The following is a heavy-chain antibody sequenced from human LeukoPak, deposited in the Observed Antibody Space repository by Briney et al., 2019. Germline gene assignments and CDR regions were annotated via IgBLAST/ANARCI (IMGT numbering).Heavy chain of an antibody. J-gene: IGHJ4*02. CDR1: GYSISSGYY. D-gene: IGHD4-11*01. CDR2: IYHSGST. V-gene: IGHV4-38-2*02. CDR3: ARHRDYSIDYFDY. Sequence: SETLSLTCTVSGYSISSGYYWGWIRQPPGKGLEWIGSIYHSGSTYYNPSLKSRVTISVDTSKNQFSLKVNSVTAADTAVYYCARHRDYSIDYFDYWGQGTLVTVSS.